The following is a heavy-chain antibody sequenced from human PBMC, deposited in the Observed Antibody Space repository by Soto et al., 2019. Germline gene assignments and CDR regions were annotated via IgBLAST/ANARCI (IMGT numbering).Heavy chain of an antibody. CDR2: ISSSGSTI. J-gene: IGHJ4*02. V-gene: IGHV3-48*03. Sequence: EVQLVESGGGLVQPGGSLRLSCAASGFTFSSYEMNWVRQAPGKGLEGVSYISSSGSTIYYADSVKGRFTISRDNAKNSLYLQMNSLRAEDTAVYYCAREPPEYDSSGIDYWGQGTLVTVSS. CDR3: AREPPEYDSSGIDY. CDR1: GFTFSSYE. D-gene: IGHD3-22*01.